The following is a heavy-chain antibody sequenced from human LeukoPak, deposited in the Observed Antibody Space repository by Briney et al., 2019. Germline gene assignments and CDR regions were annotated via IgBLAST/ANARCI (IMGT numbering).Heavy chain of an antibody. CDR2: ISTETQSP. J-gene: IGHJ4*02. Sequence: ASVMVSCKVSGYTSPFYGITWVRQAPGQGLEWMGWISTETQSPNYAQNLQGRLTITTGNPTSTAYMELTSLRYDDAAIYYCAWDTIVDDITWGQGTLITVSS. V-gene: IGHV1-18*01. CDR1: GYTSPFYG. D-gene: IGHD1-26*01. CDR3: AWDTIVDDIT.